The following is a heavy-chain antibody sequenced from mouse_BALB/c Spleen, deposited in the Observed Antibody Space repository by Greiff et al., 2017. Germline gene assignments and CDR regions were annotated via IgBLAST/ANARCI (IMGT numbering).Heavy chain of an antibody. CDR2: IYPGNVNT. CDR3: ARDIATVVPPWFAY. CDR1: GYTFTSYY. V-gene: IGHV1S56*01. Sequence: QVQLQQSGPELVKPGASVRISCKASGYTFTSYYIHWVKQRPGQGLEWIGWIYPGNVNTKYNEKFKGKATLTADKSSSTAYMQLSSLTSEDSAVYFCARDIATVVPPWFAYWGQGTLVTVSA. J-gene: IGHJ3*01. D-gene: IGHD1-1*01.